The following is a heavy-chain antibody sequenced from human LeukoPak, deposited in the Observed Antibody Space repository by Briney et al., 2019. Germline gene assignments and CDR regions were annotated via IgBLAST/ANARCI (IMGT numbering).Heavy chain of an antibody. D-gene: IGHD2-15*01. J-gene: IGHJ3*02. Sequence: GGSLRLSCAVSGFTFSGFWMSWSRQAPGKGLEWVASINSDGSEGYYADVVKGRFTISRDNAKNSLYLQINSLRAEDTAVYYCAREDSSGISAFDIWGQGTMVTVSS. CDR3: AREDSSGISAFDI. V-gene: IGHV3-7*01. CDR1: GFTFSGFW. CDR2: INSDGSEG.